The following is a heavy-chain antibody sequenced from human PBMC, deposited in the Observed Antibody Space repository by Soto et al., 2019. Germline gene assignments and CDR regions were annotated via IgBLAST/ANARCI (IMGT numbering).Heavy chain of an antibody. J-gene: IGHJ3*02. CDR2: ISDDGSNK. CDR3: ARGGGYSDGTHDAFDI. CDR1: GFTFKTYG. V-gene: IGHV3-30*03. Sequence: VGSLRLSCADSGFTFKTYGMHWVRQAPGKGLEWVAVISDDGSNKYNIASVEGRFTISRDNSKNTLSLQMNSLRDEDMAVYYCARGGGYSDGTHDAFDIWGRGTMVTVSS. D-gene: IGHD5-18*01.